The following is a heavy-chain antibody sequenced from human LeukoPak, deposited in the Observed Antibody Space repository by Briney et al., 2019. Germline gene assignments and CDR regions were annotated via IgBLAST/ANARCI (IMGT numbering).Heavy chain of an antibody. V-gene: IGHV3-30*18. J-gene: IGHJ6*02. CDR1: GFTFSSYG. Sequence: GRSLRLSCAASGFTFSSYGMHWVRQAPGKGLEWVAVISYDGSNKYYADSVKGRFTISRDNSKNTLYLQMNSLRAEDTAVYYCAKDGYDFWSGTSYGMDVWGQGTTVTVSS. CDR2: ISYDGSNK. CDR3: AKDGYDFWSGTSYGMDV. D-gene: IGHD3-3*01.